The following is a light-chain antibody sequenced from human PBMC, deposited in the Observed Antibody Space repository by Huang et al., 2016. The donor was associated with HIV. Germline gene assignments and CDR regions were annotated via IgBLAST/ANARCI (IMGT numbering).Light chain of an antibody. J-gene: IGKJ3*01. V-gene: IGKV2-28*01. CDR2: LGS. Sequence: DIVMTQSPLSLPVTPGEPASISCRSSQSLLHSDGNNYLAWYVKKPGQSPQLLIYLGSNRASGVPDRFSGSGSGTDFTLKISRVEAEDVGVYYCMQALQTRAFGPGTKVDIK. CDR3: MQALQTRA. CDR1: QSLLHSDGNNY.